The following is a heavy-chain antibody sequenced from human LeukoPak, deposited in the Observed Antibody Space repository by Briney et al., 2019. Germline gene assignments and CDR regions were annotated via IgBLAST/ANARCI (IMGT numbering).Heavy chain of an antibody. J-gene: IGHJ4*02. V-gene: IGHV3-23*01. CDR1: GFTVSNNY. CDR3: ARWKYSNYIYYFDY. Sequence: GGSLRLSCAASGFTVSNNYMSWVRQAPGKGLEWVSGISGSGGSTYYADSVKGRFTISRDNSKNTLYLQMNSLRAEDTAVYYCARWKYSNYIYYFDYWGQGTLVTVSS. CDR2: ISGSGGST. D-gene: IGHD4-11*01.